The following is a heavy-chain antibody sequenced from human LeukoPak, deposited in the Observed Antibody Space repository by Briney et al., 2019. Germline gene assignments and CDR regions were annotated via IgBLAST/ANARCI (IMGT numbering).Heavy chain of an antibody. CDR3: ARDQRAAAGTGY. J-gene: IGHJ4*02. Sequence: SETLSLTCTVSGGSISSGGYYWSWIRQHPGKGLEWIGYIYYSGSTYYNPSLKSRVTISVDTSKNQFSLKLSSVTAADTAVYYWARDQRAAAGTGYWGQEPLVTVSS. D-gene: IGHD6-13*01. CDR1: GGSISSGGYY. CDR2: IYYSGST. V-gene: IGHV4-31*03.